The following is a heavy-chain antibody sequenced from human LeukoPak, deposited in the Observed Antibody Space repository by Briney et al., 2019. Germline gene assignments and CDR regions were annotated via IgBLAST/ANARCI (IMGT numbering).Heavy chain of an antibody. V-gene: IGHV4-4*02. J-gene: IGHJ5*02. CDR3: ARTSRINMVLDP. CDR2: IYHSGST. Sequence: SGTLSLTCGVSGGSISNTNWWTWVRQPPGKGLEWIGEIYHSGSTNYNPSLKSRVTISVDKSKNQFTLKLSSVTAADTAVYYCARTSRINMVLDPWGQGTLVTVSS. D-gene: IGHD3-10*01. CDR1: GGSISNTNW.